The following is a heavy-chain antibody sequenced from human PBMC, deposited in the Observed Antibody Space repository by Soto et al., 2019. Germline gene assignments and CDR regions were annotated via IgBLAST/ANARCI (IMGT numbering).Heavy chain of an antibody. CDR2: IYHSGST. J-gene: IGHJ6*02. D-gene: IGHD6-19*01. Sequence: SETLSLTCAVSGYSISSGYYWGWIRQPPWKGLELIGSIYHSGSTYYNPSLKSRVTISVETSKNQFSLKLSSVTAADTAVYYGARDSVAGTSYYYGMDVWGQGTLVTVSS. CDR1: GYSISSGYY. V-gene: IGHV4-38-2*02. CDR3: ARDSVAGTSYYYGMDV.